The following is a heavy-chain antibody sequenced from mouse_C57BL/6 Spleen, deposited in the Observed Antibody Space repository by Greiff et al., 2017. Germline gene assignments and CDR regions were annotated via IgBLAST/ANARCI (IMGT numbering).Heavy chain of an antibody. V-gene: IGHV1-80*01. CDR1: GYAFSSYW. J-gene: IGHJ2*01. CDR2: IYPGDGDT. D-gene: IGHD4-1*01. CDR3: ARPGTGPHFDY. Sequence: QVQLQQSGAELVKPGASVKISCKASGYAFSSYWMNWVKQRPGKGLEWIGQIYPGDGDTNYNGKFKGKATLTADKSSSTAYMQLSSLTSEDSAVYFCARPGTGPHFDYWGQGTTLTVSS.